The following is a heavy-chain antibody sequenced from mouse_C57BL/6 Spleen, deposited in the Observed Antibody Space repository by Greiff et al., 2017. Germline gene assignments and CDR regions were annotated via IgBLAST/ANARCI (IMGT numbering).Heavy chain of an antibody. Sequence: EVQLQQSGAELVRPGASVKLSCTASGFNIKDDYMHWVKQRPEQGLEWIGWIDPENGDTEYASKFQGKATITADTSSNTAYLQLSSLTSEDTAVYYCTTGGYGNYGFAYWGQGTLVTVSA. D-gene: IGHD2-1*01. J-gene: IGHJ3*01. CDR1: GFNIKDDY. CDR2: IDPENGDT. CDR3: TTGGYGNYGFAY. V-gene: IGHV14-4*01.